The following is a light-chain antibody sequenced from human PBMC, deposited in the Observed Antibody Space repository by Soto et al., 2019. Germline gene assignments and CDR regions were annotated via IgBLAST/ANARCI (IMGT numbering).Light chain of an antibody. Sequence: IHVPPPRSTLSASLGDRVPLPCRASPTINSCLSLYQQKPGKDPNLLIYKASILENGVPSSFSGSGAGTEFTLTISIQQADGVTAKYDQQERSHWTFGQGTKV. CDR3: QQERSHWT. J-gene: IGKJ1*01. CDR2: KAS. V-gene: IGKV1-5*03. CDR1: PTINSC.